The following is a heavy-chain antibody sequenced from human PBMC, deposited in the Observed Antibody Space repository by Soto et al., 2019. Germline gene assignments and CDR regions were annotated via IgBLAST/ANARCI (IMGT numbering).Heavy chain of an antibody. CDR2: ISGSGGST. D-gene: IGHD3-16*02. CDR3: AKAGPYDYVWGSYRPASYYYYYGMDV. Sequence: AGGSLRLSCAASGFTFSSYAMSWVRQAPGKGLEWVSAISGSGGSTYYADSVKGRFTISRDNSKNTLYLQMNSLRAEDTAVYYCAKAGPYDYVWGSYRPASYYYYYGMDVWGQGTTVTVSS. CDR1: GFTFSSYA. J-gene: IGHJ6*02. V-gene: IGHV3-23*01.